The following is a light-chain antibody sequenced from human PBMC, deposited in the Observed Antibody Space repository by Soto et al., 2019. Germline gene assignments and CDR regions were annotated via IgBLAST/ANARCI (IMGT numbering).Light chain of an antibody. J-gene: IGKJ3*01. Sequence: EIVLTQSPGTLSVSPGERATLSCRARQSISSTDLAWSQKKPGQARRHLLYGAFNRATGIPDRCSGSGSETDFTLTISRLEPEDCAFYYCQQYGSPSFAFGPGTKVEIK. V-gene: IGKV3-20*01. CDR1: QSISSTD. CDR2: GAF. CDR3: QQYGSPSFA.